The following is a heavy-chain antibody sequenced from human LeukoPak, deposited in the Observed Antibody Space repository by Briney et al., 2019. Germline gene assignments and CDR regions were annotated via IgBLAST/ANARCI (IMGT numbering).Heavy chain of an antibody. V-gene: IGHV3-33*01. CDR2: IWYDGSNK. J-gene: IGHJ4*02. CDR1: GFTFSSYG. CDR3: ARGVQGGYAQYYFDY. Sequence: GGSLRLSCAASGFTFSSYGMHWVRQAPGKGLEWVAVIWYDGSNKYYADSVKGRSTISRDNSKYTLYLQMNSLRAEDTAVYYCARGVQGGYAQYYFDYWGQGTLVTVSS. D-gene: IGHD5-12*01.